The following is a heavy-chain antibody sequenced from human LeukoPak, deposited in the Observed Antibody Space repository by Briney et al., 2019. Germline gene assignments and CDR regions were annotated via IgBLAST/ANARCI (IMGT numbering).Heavy chain of an antibody. CDR3: ARSRYCSSTSCLDAFDI. D-gene: IGHD2-2*01. V-gene: IGHV3-30-3*01. CDR1: GFTFSSYA. CDR2: ISYDGSNK. J-gene: IGHJ3*02. Sequence: GRSLRLSCAASGFTFSSYAMHWVRQAPGKGLEWVAVISYDGSNKYYADSVKGRFTISRDNSKNTLYLQMNSLRAEDTAVYYCARSRYCSSTSCLDAFDIWGQGTMVTVSS.